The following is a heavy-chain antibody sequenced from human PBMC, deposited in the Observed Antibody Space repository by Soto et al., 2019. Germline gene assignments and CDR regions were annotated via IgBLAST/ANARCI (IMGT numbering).Heavy chain of an antibody. CDR3: AREGATRNYYYYGMDV. CDR2: IYYSGST. V-gene: IGHV4-59*01. CDR1: GGSISSYY. J-gene: IGHJ6*02. D-gene: IGHD3-16*01. Sequence: QVQLQESGPGLVKPSETLSLTCTVSGGSISSYYWSWIRQPPGKGLEWIGYIYYSGSTNYNPSLKSRVTISVDTSKNQFSLKLSSVTAADTAVYYCAREGATRNYYYYGMDVWGQGTTVTVSS.